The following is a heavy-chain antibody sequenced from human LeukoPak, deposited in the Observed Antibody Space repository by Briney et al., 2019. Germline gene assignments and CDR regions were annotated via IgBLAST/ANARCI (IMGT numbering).Heavy chain of an antibody. CDR1: EYTFTGYY. Sequence: ASVKVSCKASEYTFTGYYIHWVRQAPGQGLEWMGWISPNSGGRNYAQKFQGRVTMTRDTSVSTAHMELSNVRSDDTAVYYCARGTTVTTPFDYWGQGTLVTVSS. CDR3: ARGTTVTTPFDY. D-gene: IGHD4-17*01. J-gene: IGHJ4*02. V-gene: IGHV1-2*02. CDR2: ISPNSGGR.